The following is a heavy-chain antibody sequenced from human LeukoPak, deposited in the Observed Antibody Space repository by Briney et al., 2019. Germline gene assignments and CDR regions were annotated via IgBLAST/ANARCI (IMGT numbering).Heavy chain of an antibody. J-gene: IGHJ4*02. V-gene: IGHV3-69-1*01. CDR1: GFTFSNAW. CDR3: ARGGGDVPIDY. D-gene: IGHD2-21*02. CDR2: ISSRSYI. Sequence: GGSLRLSCAGSGFTFSNAWMNWVRQAPGKGLEWVSSISSRSYIYYSDSVKGRFIISRDNAKNSLYLQMNSLRAEDTALYYCARGGGDVPIDYWGQGTLVTVSS.